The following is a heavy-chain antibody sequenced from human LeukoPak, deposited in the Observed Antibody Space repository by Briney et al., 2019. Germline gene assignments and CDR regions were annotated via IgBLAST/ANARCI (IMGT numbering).Heavy chain of an antibody. CDR2: IYHSGST. Sequence: PSETLSLTCAVSGYSISSGYYWGWIRQPPGKGLEWIGSIYHSGSTYYNPSLKSRVTISVDTSKNQFSLKLSSVTAADTAVYYCARTPPPTYYYDSSGYYGDAFDIWGQGTMVTVSS. D-gene: IGHD3-22*01. J-gene: IGHJ3*02. V-gene: IGHV4-38-2*01. CDR3: ARTPPPTYYYDSSGYYGDAFDI. CDR1: GYSISSGYY.